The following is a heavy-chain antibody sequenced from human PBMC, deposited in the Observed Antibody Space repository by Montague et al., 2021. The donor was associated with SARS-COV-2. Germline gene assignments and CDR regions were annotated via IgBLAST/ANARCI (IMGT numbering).Heavy chain of an antibody. CDR3: ARGPPDYSDNGMDV. V-gene: IGHV3-48*03. D-gene: IGHD4-17*01. CDR2: IGSSGGTI. CDR1: GFISSYYE. J-gene: IGHJ6*02. Sequence: SLRLSCAASGFISSYYEMNWVRQAPGKGLEWISYIGSSGGTIYYADSVKGRFTFSRDNAKNSLYLQMNSLRAEDTALYYCARGPPDYSDNGMDVWGQGTTVTVS.